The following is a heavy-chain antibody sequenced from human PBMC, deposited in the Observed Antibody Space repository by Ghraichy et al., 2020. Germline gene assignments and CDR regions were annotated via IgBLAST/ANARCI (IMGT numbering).Heavy chain of an antibody. CDR2: IYYSGNT. Sequence: SETLSLTCTVSGGSISSYYWTWIRQPPGKRLEWIGYIYYSGNTNYNPSLRSRVTISVDTSKNQFSLKLTSVTAADTAVYFCARDMPHSDYLDYRYYYMDVWGKGTTVTGSS. CDR3: ARDMPHSDYLDYRYYYMDV. V-gene: IGHV4-59*01. CDR1: GGSISSYY. J-gene: IGHJ6*03. D-gene: IGHD5-12*01.